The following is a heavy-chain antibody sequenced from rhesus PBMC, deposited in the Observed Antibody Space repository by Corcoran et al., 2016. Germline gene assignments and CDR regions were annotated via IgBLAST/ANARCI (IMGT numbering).Heavy chain of an antibody. Sequence: QVQLQESGPGLVKPSETLSLTCAVSGGSFSSYWWSWIRQPPGKGLEWIVESKGNSGNTNTNPSRESRVTIAKDASKNKFSLKLSAVTAADTAVYYCARRPSGYYFDYWGQGVLVTVSS. CDR3: ARRPSGYYFDY. D-gene: IGHD5-24*01. CDR2: SKGNSGNT. CDR1: GGSFSSYW. J-gene: IGHJ4*01. V-gene: IGHV4-80*01.